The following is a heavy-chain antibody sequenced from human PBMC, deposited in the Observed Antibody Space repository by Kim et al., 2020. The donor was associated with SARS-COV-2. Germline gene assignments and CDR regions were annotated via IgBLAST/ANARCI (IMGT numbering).Heavy chain of an antibody. J-gene: IGHJ4*02. CDR2: IYYSGNT. CDR3: DGTSIAAAAGGY. CDR1: GGSISSSSYY. D-gene: IGHD6-13*01. V-gene: IGHV4-39*01. Sequence: SETLSLTCTVSGGSISSSSYYWGWIRQPPGKGLEWIGSIYYSGNTYYNPSLKSRVTISVDTSKNQFSLKLSSVTAADTAVYYCDGTSIAAAAGGYWGQGTLVTVSS.